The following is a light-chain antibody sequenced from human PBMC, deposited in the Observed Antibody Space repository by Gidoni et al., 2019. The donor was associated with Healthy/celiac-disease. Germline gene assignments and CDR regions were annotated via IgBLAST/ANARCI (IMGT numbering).Light chain of an antibody. CDR3: QQRSNWPPEVT. J-gene: IGKJ5*01. V-gene: IGKV3-11*01. CDR2: EAS. CDR1: QSVSSY. Sequence: EILLTQSTATLSLSPGERATLSCRASQSVSSYLAWYQQKTGQAPRLLIYEASNRATGIPARFSGSGSGTDFTLTISSLEPEDFAVYYCQQRSNWPPEVTFXQXTRLEIK.